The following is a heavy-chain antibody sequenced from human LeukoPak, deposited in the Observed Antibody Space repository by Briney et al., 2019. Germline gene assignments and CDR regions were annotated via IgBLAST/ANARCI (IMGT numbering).Heavy chain of an antibody. CDR3: AGAAAGTGYFDY. V-gene: IGHV1-69*05. Sequence: GASVKVSCKASGYTFTSYGISWVRQAPGQGLEWMGGIIPIFGTANYAQKFQGRVTITTDESTSTAYMELSSLRSEDTAVYYCAGAAAGTGYFDYWGQGTLVTVSS. D-gene: IGHD6-13*01. CDR2: IIPIFGTA. CDR1: GYTFTSYG. J-gene: IGHJ4*02.